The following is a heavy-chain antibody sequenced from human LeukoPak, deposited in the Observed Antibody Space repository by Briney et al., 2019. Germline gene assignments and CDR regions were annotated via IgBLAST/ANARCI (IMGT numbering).Heavy chain of an antibody. CDR3: ARVSRRITIFGVVISRWFDP. CDR2: MNPNSGNT. Sequence: ASVKVSSKASGYTFTSYDINWVRQATGQGLEWMGWMNPNSGNTGYAQKFQGRVTITRNTSISTAYMELSSLRSEDTAVYYCARVSRRITIFGVVISRWFDPWGQGTLVTVSS. CDR1: GYTFTSYD. D-gene: IGHD3-3*01. J-gene: IGHJ5*02. V-gene: IGHV1-8*03.